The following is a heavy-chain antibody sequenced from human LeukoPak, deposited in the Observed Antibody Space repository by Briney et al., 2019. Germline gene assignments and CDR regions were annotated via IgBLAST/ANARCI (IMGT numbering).Heavy chain of an antibody. J-gene: IGHJ5*02. D-gene: IGHD4-11*01. Sequence: ASVKVSCKASGGTFSSYAISWVRQAPGQGLEWMGRIIPILGIANYAQKFQGRVTITADKSTSTAYMELSSLRSEDTAVYYCAKVGSNYRWFDPWGQGTLVTVSS. CDR2: IIPILGIA. V-gene: IGHV1-69*04. CDR1: GGTFSSYA. CDR3: AKVGSNYRWFDP.